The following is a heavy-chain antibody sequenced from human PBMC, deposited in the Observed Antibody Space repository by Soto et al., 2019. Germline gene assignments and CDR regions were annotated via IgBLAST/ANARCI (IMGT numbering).Heavy chain of an antibody. Sequence: ETLSLTLTVSGASISSYYWTWIRPPPGKGLEWIGYIYCSGSTNYNPSLKSRVTISVVTSKNQFSLKLSSVTAAYTAVYYCARGLDYYYYYMDVWGKGTTVTVSS. CDR3: ARGLDYYYYYMDV. D-gene: IGHD3-16*01. J-gene: IGHJ6*03. CDR2: IYCSGST. CDR1: GASISSYY. V-gene: IGHV4-59*01.